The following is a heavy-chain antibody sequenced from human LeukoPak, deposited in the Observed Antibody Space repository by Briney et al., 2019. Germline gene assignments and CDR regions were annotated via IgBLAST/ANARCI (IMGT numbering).Heavy chain of an antibody. CDR3: ARRRGSSSWYSLGEFDY. J-gene: IGHJ4*02. CDR2: IYTSGST. D-gene: IGHD6-13*01. Sequence: SETLSLTCTVSGGSISSGSYYWSWIRQPAGKGLEWIGRIYTSGSTNYNPSLKSRVTISVDTSKNQFSLKLSSVTAADTAVYYCARRRGSSSWYSLGEFDYWGQGTLVTVSS. CDR1: GGSISSGSYY. V-gene: IGHV4-61*02.